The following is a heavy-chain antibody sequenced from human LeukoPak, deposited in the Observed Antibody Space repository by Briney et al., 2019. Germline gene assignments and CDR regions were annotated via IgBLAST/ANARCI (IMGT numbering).Heavy chain of an antibody. CDR1: GGSFSGYY. CDR3: ARAGSGYDPSIFDY. Sequence: NPSETLSLTCAVYGGSFSGYYWSWIRQPPGKGLEWIGEINHSGSTNYSPSLKSRVTISVDTSKNQSSLKLSSVTAADTAVYYCARAGSGYDPSIFDYWGQGTLVTVSS. CDR2: INHSGST. D-gene: IGHD5-12*01. J-gene: IGHJ4*02. V-gene: IGHV4-34*01.